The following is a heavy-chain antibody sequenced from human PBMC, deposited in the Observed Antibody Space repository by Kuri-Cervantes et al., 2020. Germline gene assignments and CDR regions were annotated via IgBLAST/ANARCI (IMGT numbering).Heavy chain of an antibody. CDR3: ARGSRGRGYYYMDV. CDR2: IYHSGST. D-gene: IGHD3-16*01. J-gene: IGHJ6*03. V-gene: IGHV4-38-2*01. Sequence: ESLKISCAVSGYSISSGYYWGWIRQPPGKGLEWIGSIYHSGSTYYNSSLKSRVSISVDTSKNQFSLKLRSVTAADTAVYYCARGSRGRGYYYMDVWGKGTTVTVSS. CDR1: GYSISSGYY.